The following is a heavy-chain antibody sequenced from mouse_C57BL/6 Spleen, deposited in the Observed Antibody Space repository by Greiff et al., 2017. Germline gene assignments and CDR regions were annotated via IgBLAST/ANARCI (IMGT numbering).Heavy chain of an antibody. CDR2: ISDGGSYT. CDR1: GFTFSSYA. V-gene: IGHV5-4*03. J-gene: IGHJ2*01. CDR3: ARGVAGYFDY. D-gene: IGHD1-1*02. Sequence: EVKLMESGGGLVKPGGSLKLSCAASGFTFSSYAMSWVRQTPEKRLEWVATISDGGSYTYYPDTVKGRFTISRDNAKNNLYLQMSHLKSEDTAMYYCARGVAGYFDYWGQGTTLTVSS.